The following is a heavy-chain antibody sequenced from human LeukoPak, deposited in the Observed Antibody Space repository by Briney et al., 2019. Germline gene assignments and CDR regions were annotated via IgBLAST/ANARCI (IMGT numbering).Heavy chain of an antibody. V-gene: IGHV1-69*05. J-gene: IGHJ5*02. Sequence: SVKVSCKASGGTFSSYAISWVRQAPGQGLEWIGRIIPIFGTANYAQKFQGRVTITTDESTSTAYMELSSLRSEDTAVYYCARDSEGVYCSSTTCYSWFDPWGQGTLVTVSS. CDR3: ARDSEGVYCSSTTCYSWFDP. D-gene: IGHD2-2*02. CDR2: IIPIFGTA. CDR1: GGTFSSYA.